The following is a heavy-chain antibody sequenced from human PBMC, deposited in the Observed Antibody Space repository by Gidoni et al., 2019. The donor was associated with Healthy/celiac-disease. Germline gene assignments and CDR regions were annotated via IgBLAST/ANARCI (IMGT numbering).Heavy chain of an antibody. Sequence: EVQLLESGGGLVQPGGSLRLSCAASGLTFSSYAMSWVRQAPGKGLEWVSAISGSGGSTYYADSVKGRFTISRDNSKNTLYLQMNSLRAEDTAVYYCAKGPGFSYGTFDYWGQGTLVTVSS. V-gene: IGHV3-23*01. D-gene: IGHD5-18*01. J-gene: IGHJ4*02. CDR2: ISGSGGST. CDR1: GLTFSSYA. CDR3: AKGPGFSYGTFDY.